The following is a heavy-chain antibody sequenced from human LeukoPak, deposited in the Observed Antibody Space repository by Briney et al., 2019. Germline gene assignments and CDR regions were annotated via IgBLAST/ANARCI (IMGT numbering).Heavy chain of an antibody. CDR3: ARDVSGSYSDD. Sequence: GRSLRLSCAAPGFTFSSYGMHWVRQAPGKGLEWVAVIWYDGSNKYYADSVKGRFTISRDNSKNTLYLQMNSLRAEDTAVYYCARDVSGSYSDDWGQGTLVTVSS. CDR2: IWYDGSNK. J-gene: IGHJ4*02. D-gene: IGHD1-26*01. CDR1: GFTFSSYG. V-gene: IGHV3-33*01.